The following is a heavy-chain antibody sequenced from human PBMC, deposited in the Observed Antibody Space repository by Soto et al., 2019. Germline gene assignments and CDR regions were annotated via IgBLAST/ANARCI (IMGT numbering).Heavy chain of an antibody. CDR1: GGSFSGYY. J-gene: IGHJ4*02. Sequence: SETLSLTCAVYGGSFSGYYWSWIRQPPGKGLEWIGEINHSGSTNYNPSLKSRVTISVDTSKNQFSLKLSSVTAADTAVYYCARAPYYGDSPFDYWGQGTLVTVSS. CDR3: ARAPYYGDSPFDY. V-gene: IGHV4-34*01. D-gene: IGHD4-17*01. CDR2: INHSGST.